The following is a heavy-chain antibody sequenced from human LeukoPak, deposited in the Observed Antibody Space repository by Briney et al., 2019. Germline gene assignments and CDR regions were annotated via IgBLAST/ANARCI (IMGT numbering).Heavy chain of an antibody. Sequence: PGGSLRLSCAASGFTFSSYSMNWVRQAPGKGLEWIGEINHSGSTNYNPSLKSRVTISVDTSKNQFSLKLSSVTAADTAVYYCGSGKDYGDYPEYYWGQGTLVTVSS. CDR3: GSGKDYGDYPEYY. CDR2: INHSGST. J-gene: IGHJ4*02. CDR1: GFTFSSYS. D-gene: IGHD4-17*01. V-gene: IGHV4-34*08.